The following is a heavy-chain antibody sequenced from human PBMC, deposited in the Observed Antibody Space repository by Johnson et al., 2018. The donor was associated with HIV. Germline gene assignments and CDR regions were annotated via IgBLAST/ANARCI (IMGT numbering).Heavy chain of an antibody. CDR2: INWNGEST. V-gene: IGHV3-20*04. D-gene: IGHD3-16*01. CDR3: ARVGESDAFDI. CDR1: GFTFSDYY. J-gene: IGHJ3*02. Sequence: VQLVESGGGVVQPGRSLRLSCAASGFTFSDYYMSWIRQAPGKGLEWVSGINWNGESTNYADSVRGRITISRDNAKNSLYLQMNSLRAEDTALYYCARVGESDAFDIWGQGTMVTVSS.